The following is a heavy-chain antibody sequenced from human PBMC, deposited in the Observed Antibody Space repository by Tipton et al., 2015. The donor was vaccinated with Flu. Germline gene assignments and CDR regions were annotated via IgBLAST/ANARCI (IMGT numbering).Heavy chain of an antibody. CDR3: ARDEITMITRYGMDV. Sequence: TLSLTCTVSGGSISSSSYYWGWIRQPPGKGLEWIGSIYYSGSTYYNPSLKSRVTISVDTSKNQFSLKLSSETAADTAVYYCARDEITMITRYGMDVWGQGTTVTVSS. V-gene: IGHV4-39*07. J-gene: IGHJ6*02. CDR2: IYYSGST. CDR1: GGSISSSSYY. D-gene: IGHD3-22*01.